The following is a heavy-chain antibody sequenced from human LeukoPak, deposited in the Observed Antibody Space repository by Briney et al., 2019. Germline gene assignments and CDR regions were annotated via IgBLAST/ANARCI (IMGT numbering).Heavy chain of an antibody. V-gene: IGHV3-9*01. J-gene: IGHJ4*02. CDR3: AKDQDSSGYQIGYDFDY. CDR2: ISWNSGSI. D-gene: IGHD3-22*01. Sequence: GGSLRLSCAASGFTFDDYAMHWVRQAPGKGLEWVSGISWNSGSIGYADSVKGRFTISRDNAKNSLYLQMNSLRAEDTALYYCAKDQDSSGYQIGYDFDYWGQGTLVTVSS. CDR1: GFTFDDYA.